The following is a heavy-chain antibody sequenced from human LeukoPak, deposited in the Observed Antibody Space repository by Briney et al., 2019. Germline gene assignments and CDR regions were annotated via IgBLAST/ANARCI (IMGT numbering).Heavy chain of an antibody. V-gene: IGHV3-23*01. CDR2: ISGSGGNT. Sequence: GGSLRLSCAASGFTFSSYAMSWVRQAPGKGLEWVSSISGSGGNTYYADSVKGRFTISRDNSKNTLYLQMNSLRAEDPAVYYCAKVVYCSSTSCPISNFDYWGEGTLVTVSS. D-gene: IGHD2-2*01. J-gene: IGHJ4*02. CDR3: AKVVYCSSTSCPISNFDY. CDR1: GFTFSSYA.